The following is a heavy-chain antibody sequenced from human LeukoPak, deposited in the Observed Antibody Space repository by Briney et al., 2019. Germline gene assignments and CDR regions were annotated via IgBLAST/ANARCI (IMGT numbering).Heavy chain of an antibody. Sequence: PGGSLRLSCAASGFTFRNYAMSWDRQAPGKGLEWVSAVSGRDDSTYYADSVKGRFTISRDNSKNTLYLQMNSLRAEDTAVYYCAKWGDYDILTGYYDSDYWGQGTLVTVSS. CDR2: VSGRDDST. J-gene: IGHJ4*02. CDR1: GFTFRNYA. D-gene: IGHD3-9*01. V-gene: IGHV3-23*01. CDR3: AKWGDYDILTGYYDSDY.